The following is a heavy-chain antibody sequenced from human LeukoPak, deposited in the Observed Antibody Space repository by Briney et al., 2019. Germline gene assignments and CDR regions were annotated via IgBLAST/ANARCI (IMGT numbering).Heavy chain of an antibody. D-gene: IGHD3-22*01. Sequence: PSETLSLTCTVSGGSISSYYWSWIRQPAGKGLEWIGRIYTSGSTNYNPSLKSRVTMSVDTSKNQFSLKLSSVTAADTAVYYCARGSHYYDSSGYYYGDDYWGQGTLVTVSS. J-gene: IGHJ4*02. V-gene: IGHV4-4*07. CDR1: GGSISSYY. CDR3: ARGSHYYDSSGYYYGDDY. CDR2: IYTSGST.